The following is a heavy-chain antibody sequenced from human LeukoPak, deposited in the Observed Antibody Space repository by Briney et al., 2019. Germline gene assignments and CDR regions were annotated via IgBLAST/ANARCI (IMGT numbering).Heavy chain of an antibody. D-gene: IGHD6-13*01. CDR2: ISSSGSTI. CDR1: GFTFSDYY. CDR3: ARADSSSWRPLDY. Sequence: GGSLRFSCAASGFTFSDYYMSWIRQAPGKGLEWVSYISSSGSTIYYADSVKGRFTISRDNAKNSLYLQMNSLRAEDTAVYYCARADSSSWRPLDYWGQGTLVTVSS. J-gene: IGHJ4*01. V-gene: IGHV3-11*04.